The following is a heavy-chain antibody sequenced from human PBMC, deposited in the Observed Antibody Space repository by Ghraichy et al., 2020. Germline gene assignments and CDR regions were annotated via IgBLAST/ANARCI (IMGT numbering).Heavy chain of an antibody. CDR2: IYYSGST. D-gene: IGHD5-18*01. CDR1: GGSISSYY. CDR3: ARDSGYSYGDPKYFDY. J-gene: IGHJ4*02. Sequence: SETLSLTCTVSGGSISSYYWSWIRQPPGKGLEWIGYIYYSGSTNYNPSLKSRVTISVDTSKNQFSLKLSSVTAADTAVYYCARDSGYSYGDPKYFDYWGQGTLVTVSS. V-gene: IGHV4-59*01.